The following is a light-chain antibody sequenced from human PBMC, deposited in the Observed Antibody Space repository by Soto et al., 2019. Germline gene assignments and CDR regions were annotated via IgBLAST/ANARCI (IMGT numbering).Light chain of an antibody. CDR2: DVS. CDR3: SSYTTTNAVL. Sequence: QSALTQPASVSGSPGQSITISCTEASSDVGDYNYVSWYQQHPGKAPKLMIYDVSYRPSGVSIRFSGSKSGSTASLTISGLQADDEADYYCSSYTTTNAVLFGGGTKLTVL. CDR1: SSDVGDYNY. J-gene: IGLJ2*01. V-gene: IGLV2-14*03.